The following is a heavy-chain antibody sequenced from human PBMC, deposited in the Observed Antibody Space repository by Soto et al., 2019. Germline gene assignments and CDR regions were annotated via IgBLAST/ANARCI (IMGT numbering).Heavy chain of an antibody. D-gene: IGHD1-26*01. J-gene: IGHJ6*02. CDR1: GFTFDNYA. V-gene: IGHV3-23*01. CDR2: ITGSGENT. Sequence: HPGGSLRLSCAASGFTFDNYAMNWVRQAPGKGLEWVSGITGSGENTYYADSVKGRLTISRDNSKNTLYVQLNSLRVEDTAIYYCAKVSLGATTITDFYYYGMDVWGQGTMVTVSS. CDR3: AKVSLGATTITDFYYYGMDV.